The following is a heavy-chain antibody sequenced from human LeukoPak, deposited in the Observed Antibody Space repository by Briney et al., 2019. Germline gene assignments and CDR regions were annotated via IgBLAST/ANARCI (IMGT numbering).Heavy chain of an antibody. J-gene: IGHJ6*03. V-gene: IGHV3-64*01. Sequence: GGSLRLSCAASGFTFSSYAMHWVRQAPGKGLEYVSAISSNGGSTYYANSAKGRFTISRDNSKNTLYLQMGSLRAEDMAVYYCARVSAYCGGDCYFPLYMDVWGKGTTVTVSS. D-gene: IGHD2-21*01. CDR3: ARVSAYCGGDCYFPLYMDV. CDR1: GFTFSSYA. CDR2: ISSNGGST.